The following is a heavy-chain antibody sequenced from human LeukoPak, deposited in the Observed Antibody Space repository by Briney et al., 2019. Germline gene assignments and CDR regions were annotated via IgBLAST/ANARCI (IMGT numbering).Heavy chain of an antibody. J-gene: IGHJ6*02. CDR3: ARDRPDSSGYYQSLSGYYYYGMDV. V-gene: IGHV1-46*01. Sequence: ASVNVSCKASGYTFTSYYMHWVRQAPGQGLEWMGIINPSGGSTSYAQKFQGRVTMTRDTSTSTVYMELSSLRSEDTAVYYCARDRPDSSGYYQSLSGYYYYGMDVWGQGTTVTVSS. D-gene: IGHD3-22*01. CDR2: INPSGGST. CDR1: GYTFTSYY.